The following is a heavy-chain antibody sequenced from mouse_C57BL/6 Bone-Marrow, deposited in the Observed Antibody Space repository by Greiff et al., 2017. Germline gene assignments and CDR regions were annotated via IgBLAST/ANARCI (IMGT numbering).Heavy chain of an antibody. D-gene: IGHD4-1*01. CDR3: VRQAWNWSFAY. Sequence: EVQLVESGGGLVQPKGSLKLSCAASGFSFNTYAMNWVRQAPGKGLEWVARIRSKSNNYATYYADSVKDRFTISRDDSESMLYLQMNNLKTEDTAMYYCVRQAWNWSFAYWGQGTLVTVSA. J-gene: IGHJ3*01. CDR1: GFSFNTYA. CDR2: IRSKSNNYAT. V-gene: IGHV10-1*01.